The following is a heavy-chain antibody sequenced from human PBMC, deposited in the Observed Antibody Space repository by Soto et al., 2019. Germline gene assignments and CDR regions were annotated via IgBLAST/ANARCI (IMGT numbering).Heavy chain of an antibody. J-gene: IGHJ4*02. V-gene: IGHV3-30*18. CDR1: GFTFSSYG. D-gene: IGHD5-18*01. CDR3: AKDSRRLQLGVVDF. Sequence: QVQLVESGGGVVQPGRSLRLSCAASGFTFSSYGMHWVRQAPGKGLEWVTVISYDGSNDYYADSVKGRFPISRDNDKNTLYLQMNSLRAEDTAVYYCAKDSRRLQLGVVDFWGQGTLVTVSS. CDR2: ISYDGSND.